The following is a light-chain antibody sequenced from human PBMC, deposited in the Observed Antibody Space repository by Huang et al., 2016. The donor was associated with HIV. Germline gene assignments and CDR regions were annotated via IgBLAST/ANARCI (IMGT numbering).Light chain of an antibody. V-gene: IGKV2-28*01. CDR2: LAS. CDR1: QSLRHRNGLNY. Sequence: DVVMTQSPLSLPVPPGEPASISCRSSQSLRHRNGLNYLDWHLQKPGQSPQLLIHLASSRASGVPDRFSGGGSGTDFSLNISRVEAEDAGIYYCMEALQTPYTFGQGTKLEI. CDR3: MEALQTPYT. J-gene: IGKJ2*01.